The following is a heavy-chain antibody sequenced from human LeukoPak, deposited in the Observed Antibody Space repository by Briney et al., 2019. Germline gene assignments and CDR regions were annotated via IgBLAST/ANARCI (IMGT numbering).Heavy chain of an antibody. D-gene: IGHD6-13*01. Sequence: ASVKVSCKASGYTFTSYDINWVRQATGQGLEWMGWMNPNSGNTGYAQKFQGRVTMTRNTSISTAYMELSSLRSEDTAVYYCARVGAAADWFDPWGQGTLVTVSS. J-gene: IGHJ5*02. CDR2: MNPNSGNT. V-gene: IGHV1-8*01. CDR1: GYTFTSYD. CDR3: ARVGAAADWFDP.